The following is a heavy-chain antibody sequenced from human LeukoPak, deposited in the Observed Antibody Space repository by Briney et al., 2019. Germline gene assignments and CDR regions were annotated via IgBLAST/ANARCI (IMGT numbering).Heavy chain of an antibody. J-gene: IGHJ4*02. CDR1: GYTFTSYA. D-gene: IGHD4-17*01. Sequence: ASVKVSCKASGYTFTSYAMDWVRQAPGQRLEWMGWINAGNGNTKYSQKFQGRVTITRDTSASTAYMELSSLRSEDTAVYYRASDYGDYLFGYWGQGTLVTVSS. CDR2: INAGNGNT. V-gene: IGHV1-3*01. CDR3: ASDYGDYLFGY.